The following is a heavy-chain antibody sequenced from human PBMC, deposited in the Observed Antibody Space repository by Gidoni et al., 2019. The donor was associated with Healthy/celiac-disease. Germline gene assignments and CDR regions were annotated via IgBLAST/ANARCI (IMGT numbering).Heavy chain of an antibody. D-gene: IGHD6-19*01. CDR1: GFTFSSYG. V-gene: IGHV3-33*01. CDR2: IWYDGSNK. J-gene: IGHJ6*02. CDR3: ARDPVPGIAVERGYYYYGMDV. Sequence: VQLVESGGGVVQPGRSLRLSCAASGFTFSSYGMHWVRQAPGKGLEWVAVIWYDGSNKYYADSVKGRFTISRDNSKNTLYLQMNSRRAEDTAVYYCARDPVPGIAVERGYYYYGMDVWGQGTTVTVSS.